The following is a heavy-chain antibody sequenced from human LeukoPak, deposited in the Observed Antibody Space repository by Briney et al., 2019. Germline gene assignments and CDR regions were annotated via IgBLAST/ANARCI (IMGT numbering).Heavy chain of an antibody. J-gene: IGHJ4*02. CDR2: INPNRGGT. Sequence: ASVKVSCKASGYTFTGYYIHWVRQAPGQGLEWMGWINPNRGGTNSAQKFQGRVTMTRDTSITTAYMELSRLISDDAAVYYCARGGTAHDFDYWGQGTLVTVSS. CDR1: GYTFTGYY. CDR3: ARGGTAHDFDY. V-gene: IGHV1-2*02.